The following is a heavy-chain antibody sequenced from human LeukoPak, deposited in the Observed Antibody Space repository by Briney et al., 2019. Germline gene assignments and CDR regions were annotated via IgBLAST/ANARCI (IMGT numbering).Heavy chain of an antibody. V-gene: IGHV3-9*01. Sequence: PGGSLRLSCAASGFTFDDYVMHWVRQAPGKGLEWVSGITWNSDTIAYADSVKGRFTISRDNAKNSLYLQMNSLRADDTAVYYCARTEVLPDYYDNSGGFDYWGQGILVTVSS. CDR3: ARTEVLPDYYDNSGGFDY. CDR2: ITWNSDTI. D-gene: IGHD3-22*01. CDR1: GFTFDDYV. J-gene: IGHJ4*02.